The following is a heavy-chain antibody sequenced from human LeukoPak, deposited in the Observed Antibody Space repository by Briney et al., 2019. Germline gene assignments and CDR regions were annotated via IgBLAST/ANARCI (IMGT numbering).Heavy chain of an antibody. CDR2: IYYSGST. Sequence: SETLSLTCTVSGGSISNSSYYWGWIRQPPGKGLEWIGSIYYSGSTYYNPSLKSRVTISVDPSKNQFSLKLTSATAADTAVYYCARDRDGMGVWGQGTTVTVSS. V-gene: IGHV4-39*07. J-gene: IGHJ6*02. CDR3: ARDRDGMGV. CDR1: GGSISNSSYY. D-gene: IGHD3-10*01.